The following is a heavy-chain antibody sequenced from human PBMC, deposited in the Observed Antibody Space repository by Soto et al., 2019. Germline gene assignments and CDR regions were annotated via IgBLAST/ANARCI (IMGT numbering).Heavy chain of an antibody. V-gene: IGHV4-30-4*01. J-gene: IGHJ4*02. CDR3: ARGLSGYDSEIDH. CDR2: ISQSGYA. Sequence: SETLSLTCTVSGGSINTADYYWRWVRRPPGEGLEWIGFISQSGYASYNPSLRSRATISSDTSKNQFSLKLTSVTAADSAVYFCARGLSGYDSEIDHWGQGTLVT. CDR1: GGSINTADYY. D-gene: IGHD5-12*01.